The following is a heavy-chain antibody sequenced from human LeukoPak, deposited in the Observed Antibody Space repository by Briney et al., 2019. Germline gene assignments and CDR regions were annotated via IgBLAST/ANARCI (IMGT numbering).Heavy chain of an antibody. V-gene: IGHV3-30*04. CDR1: GFTFRKYA. Sequence: GGSLRLSCAASGFTFRKYAMHWVRQAPGKGLEWVAVISYDGSNKYYADSVKGRFTISRDNSKNTLYLQMNSLRAEDTAVYYCARAYYYDSSGTTTLFDYWGQGTLVTVSS. CDR3: ARAYYYDSSGTTTLFDY. D-gene: IGHD3-22*01. CDR2: ISYDGSNK. J-gene: IGHJ4*02.